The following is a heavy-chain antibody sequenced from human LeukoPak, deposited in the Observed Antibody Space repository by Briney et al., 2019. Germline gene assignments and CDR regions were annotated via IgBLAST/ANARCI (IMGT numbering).Heavy chain of an antibody. V-gene: IGHV4-4*09. CDR1: GGSISSYY. CDR2: IYTSGST. Sequence: SETLSLTCTVSGGSISSYYWSWIRQPPGKGLEWIGYIYTSGSTNYNPSLRSRVTISVDTSKNQFSLELSSVTAADTAVYYCASRRRPGWGAYDYWGQGTLVTVSS. D-gene: IGHD3-16*01. CDR3: ASRRRPGWGAYDY. J-gene: IGHJ4*02.